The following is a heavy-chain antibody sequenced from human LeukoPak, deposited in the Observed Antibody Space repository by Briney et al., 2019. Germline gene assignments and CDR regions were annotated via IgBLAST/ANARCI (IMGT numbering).Heavy chain of an antibody. D-gene: IGHD1-26*01. Sequence: PGGSLRLSCAASGFTFDDYAMHWVRQAPGKGLEWVSGISWNSGSIGYADSVKGRFTISRDNAKNSLYLQMNSLRAEDTALYYCARSGSYPNDAFDIWGQGTMVTVSS. CDR2: ISWNSGSI. V-gene: IGHV3-9*01. J-gene: IGHJ3*02. CDR1: GFTFDDYA. CDR3: ARSGSYPNDAFDI.